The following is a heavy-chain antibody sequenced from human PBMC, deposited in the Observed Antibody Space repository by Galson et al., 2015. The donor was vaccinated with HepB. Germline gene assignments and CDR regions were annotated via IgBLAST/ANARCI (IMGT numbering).Heavy chain of an antibody. CDR3: ARDKLLRGAVGFDY. Sequence: SLRLSCAASGFTFSSYEMNWVRQAPGKGLEWVSYISSSGSTIYYADSVKGRFTISRDDAKNSLYLQMNSLRAEDTAVYYCARDKLLRGAVGFDYWGQGTLVTVSS. D-gene: IGHD6-19*01. J-gene: IGHJ4*02. CDR1: GFTFSSYE. V-gene: IGHV3-48*03. CDR2: ISSSGSTI.